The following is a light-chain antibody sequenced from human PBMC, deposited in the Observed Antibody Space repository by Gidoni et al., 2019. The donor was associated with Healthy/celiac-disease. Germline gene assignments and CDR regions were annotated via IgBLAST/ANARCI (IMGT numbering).Light chain of an antibody. CDR3: QSYDSSLSAV. J-gene: IGLJ1*01. CDR2: GNS. CDR1: SSNIGAGYD. Sequence: QSVLTQPPSVSGAPGQRVTISCTGSSSNIGAGYDVHWYQQLPGTAPKLLIYGNSNRPSGVPDRFSGSKSGTSASLAITGLQAEDEVDYYCQSYDSSLSAVFGTGTKVTVL. V-gene: IGLV1-40*01.